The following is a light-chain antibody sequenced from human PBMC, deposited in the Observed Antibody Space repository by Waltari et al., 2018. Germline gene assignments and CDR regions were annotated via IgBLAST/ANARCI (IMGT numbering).Light chain of an antibody. Sequence: DIQMTQSPSSLSVSVGDRVTITCRASQLVDNFLNWYQQKPGQAPSLLIYAASSLQSGVPSRFSGRGSGTDFTLTISSLQPEDFATYYCQQSYTTPYTFGQGTRLDIE. CDR1: QLVDNF. CDR3: QQSYTTPYT. J-gene: IGKJ2*01. CDR2: AAS. V-gene: IGKV1-39*01.